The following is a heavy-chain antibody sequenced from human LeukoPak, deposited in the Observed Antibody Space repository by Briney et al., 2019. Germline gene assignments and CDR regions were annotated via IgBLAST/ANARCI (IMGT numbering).Heavy chain of an antibody. J-gene: IGHJ4*02. V-gene: IGHV3-21*01. CDR1: RFTFSSYS. D-gene: IGHD6-19*01. CDR2: ISSSSYI. CDR3: ARDVVRGWHFDY. Sequence: PGGSLRLSCAASRFTFSSYSMNWVRQAPGKGLEWVSSISSSSYIYYADSVKGRFTISRDNAKNSLYLQMNSLRAEDTAVYYCARDVVRGWHFDYWGQGTLVTVSS.